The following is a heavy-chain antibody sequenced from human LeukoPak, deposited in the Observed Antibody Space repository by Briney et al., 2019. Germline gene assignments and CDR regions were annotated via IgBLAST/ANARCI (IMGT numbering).Heavy chain of an antibody. CDR2: IRSKAYGGTT. V-gene: IGHV3-49*04. CDR3: TRSTTVTSNWFDP. J-gene: IGHJ5*02. CDR1: GFTFGDYA. Sequence: GGSLRLSCTASGFTFGDYAMSWVRQAPGKGLEWVGFIRSKAYGGTTEYAASVKGRFTISRDDSKSIAYLQMNSLKTEDTAVYYYTRSTTVTSNWFDPWGQGTLVTVSS. D-gene: IGHD4-17*01.